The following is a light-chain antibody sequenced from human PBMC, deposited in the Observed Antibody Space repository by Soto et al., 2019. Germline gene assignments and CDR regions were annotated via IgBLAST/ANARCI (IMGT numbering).Light chain of an antibody. CDR1: QSVSGH. Sequence: EIVLTQSPATLSLPPGERATLSCRASQSVSGHLAWYQQKPGQAPRLLIYDASNRATGIPARFSGSGSETDFTLTISSLEPEDFAVYFCQQRTNWPTFTFGPGTKVDIK. CDR2: DAS. CDR3: QQRTNWPTFT. V-gene: IGKV3-11*01. J-gene: IGKJ3*01.